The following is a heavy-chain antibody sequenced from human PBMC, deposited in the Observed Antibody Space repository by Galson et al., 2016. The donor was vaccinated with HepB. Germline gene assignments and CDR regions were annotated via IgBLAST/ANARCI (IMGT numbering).Heavy chain of an antibody. Sequence: SLRLSCAVSGFTYGIYWMSWVRQAPGKGLEWVANIAQDGSEEYYVDSVKGRFAISRDSAHNSLYLQMNSLRAEDTAVYYCVWDYWGPGDYWGRGTLVTVSS. CDR2: IAQDGSEE. V-gene: IGHV3-7*04. D-gene: IGHD7-27*01. J-gene: IGHJ4*02. CDR1: GFTYGIYW. CDR3: VWDYWGPGDY.